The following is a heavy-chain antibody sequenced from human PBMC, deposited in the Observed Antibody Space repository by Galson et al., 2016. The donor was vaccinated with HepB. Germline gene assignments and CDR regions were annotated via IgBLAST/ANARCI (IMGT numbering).Heavy chain of an antibody. J-gene: IGHJ6*02. CDR1: GFIFDDYG. V-gene: IGHV3-20*04. CDR3: ARVFCSDGGCYRCYYYGMYV. Sequence: SLRLSCAASGFIFDDYGLTWVRQAPGKGLEWVSGINWNGGASGYADSVKGRFTISRDNARNLLYLQMNSLRAEDSALYYGARVFCSDGGCYRCYYYGMYVWGQGTTVTFSS. CDR2: INWNGGAS. D-gene: IGHD2-15*01.